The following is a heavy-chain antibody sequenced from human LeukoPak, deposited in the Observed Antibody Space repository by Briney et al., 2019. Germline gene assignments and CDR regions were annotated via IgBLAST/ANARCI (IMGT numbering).Heavy chain of an antibody. CDR2: IYYSGST. CDR1: GGSISSYY. D-gene: IGHD3-10*01. J-gene: IGHJ6*03. CDR3: ARGLGSYYYMDV. Sequence: SETLSLTCTVSGGSISSYYWSWIRQPPGKGLEWIGYIYYSGSTNYNPSLKSRVTISVDTSKNQFSLKLSSVTAADTAVYYCARGLGSYYYMDVWGKGTTATVSS. V-gene: IGHV4-59*01.